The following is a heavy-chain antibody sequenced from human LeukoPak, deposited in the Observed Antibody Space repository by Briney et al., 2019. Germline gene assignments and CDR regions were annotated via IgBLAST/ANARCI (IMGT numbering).Heavy chain of an antibody. CDR2: INPSGGGT. V-gene: IGHV1-46*01. CDR3: ARQRDDRSGYYFFGY. J-gene: IGHJ4*02. CDR1: GYTFTSYY. D-gene: IGHD3-22*01. Sequence: ASAKVSCKASGYTFTSYYIHWVRQAPGQGLEWMGMINPSGGGTGYAQKFQGRVTMTRDTATSTVYMELSSLRSEDTALYYCARQRDDRSGYYFFGYWGQGTLVTVSS.